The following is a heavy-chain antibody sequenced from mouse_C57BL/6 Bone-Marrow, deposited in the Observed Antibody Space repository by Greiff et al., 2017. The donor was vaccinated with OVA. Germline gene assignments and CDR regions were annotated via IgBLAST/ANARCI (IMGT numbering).Heavy chain of an antibody. CDR2: IFPGSGCT. D-gene: IGHD1-1*01. J-gene: IGHJ2*01. Sequence: QVQLQQSGAELMKPGASVKLSCKATGYTFTGYWIEWVKQRPGHGLEWIGEIFPGSGCTNYNEKFKGKATFPAATSSNTAYMQLSSLTTKDSAIYYGARKMGYYYGSSRYLDYWGQGTTLTVSS. CDR1: GYTFTGYW. V-gene: IGHV1-9*01. CDR3: ARKMGYYYGSSRYLDY.